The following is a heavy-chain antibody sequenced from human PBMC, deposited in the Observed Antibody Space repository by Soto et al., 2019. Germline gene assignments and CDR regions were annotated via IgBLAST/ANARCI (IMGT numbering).Heavy chain of an antibody. D-gene: IGHD2-2*03. Sequence: PXVSLRLSCAASGFTFRTYAMSWFRQAPGKGLEWGSAISGSGGSTYYPDSVKGRFTISRDNPKNTLYLQMNSLRAEDTAVYYCAKVDSNTFSVYGMDVWGQGTTVTVSS. V-gene: IGHV3-23*01. CDR3: AKVDSNTFSVYGMDV. J-gene: IGHJ6*02. CDR2: ISGSGGST. CDR1: GFTFRTYA.